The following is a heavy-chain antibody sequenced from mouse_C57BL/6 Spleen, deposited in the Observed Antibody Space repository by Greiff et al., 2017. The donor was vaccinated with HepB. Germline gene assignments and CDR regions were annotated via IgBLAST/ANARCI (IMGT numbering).Heavy chain of an antibody. CDR1: GFTFSSYA. J-gene: IGHJ2*01. Sequence: EVKLMESGEGLVKPGGSLKLSCAASGFTFSSYAMSWVRQTPEKRLEWVAYISSGGDYIYYADTVKGRFTISRDNARNTLYLQMSSLKSEDTAMYYCTREGASYGNFDYWGQGTTLTVSS. V-gene: IGHV5-9-1*02. CDR3: TREGASYGNFDY. D-gene: IGHD2-10*01. CDR2: ISSGGDYI.